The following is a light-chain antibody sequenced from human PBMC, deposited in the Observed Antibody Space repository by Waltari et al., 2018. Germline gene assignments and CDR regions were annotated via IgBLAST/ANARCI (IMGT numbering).Light chain of an antibody. J-gene: IGLJ2*01. V-gene: IGLV1-40*01. CDR1: SSNIGAGYD. Sequence: QSVLTQPPSVSVAPGQRVTISCTGSSSNIGAGYDVQWYQQLPGTAPKLVIYGNSNRPSVFPDRFSGSKSGTSASLAITGLQAEDEADYYCQSYDSSLSGSLFGGGTKLTVL. CDR2: GNS. CDR3: QSYDSSLSGSL.